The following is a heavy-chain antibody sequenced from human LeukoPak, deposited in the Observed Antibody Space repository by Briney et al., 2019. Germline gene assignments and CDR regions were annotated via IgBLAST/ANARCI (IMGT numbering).Heavy chain of an antibody. CDR1: GGTFSSYA. CDR2: IIPIFGTA. Sequence: ASVKVSCMASGGTFSSYAISWVRQAPGQGLEWMGGIIPIFGTANYAQKFQGRVTITADESTSTAYVELSSLRSEDTAVYYCARGSWNYYYYYMDVWGKGTTVTVSS. J-gene: IGHJ6*03. CDR3: ARGSWNYYYYYMDV. V-gene: IGHV1-69*13. D-gene: IGHD6-13*01.